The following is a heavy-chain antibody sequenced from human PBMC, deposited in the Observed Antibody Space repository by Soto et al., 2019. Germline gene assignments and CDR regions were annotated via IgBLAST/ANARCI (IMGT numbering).Heavy chain of an antibody. CDR1: GYTFTYYT. Sequence: ASVKVSCKASGYTFTYYTLHWVRQAPGQNLEWMGWINAGNGNTKTSQKFQGRVTFTRDTSASTAYMELSSLGSEDTAVYFCARGDYGDYNLLDYWAQGTLVTVSA. V-gene: IGHV1-3*01. CDR2: INAGNGNT. CDR3: ARGDYGDYNLLDY. J-gene: IGHJ4*02. D-gene: IGHD4-17*01.